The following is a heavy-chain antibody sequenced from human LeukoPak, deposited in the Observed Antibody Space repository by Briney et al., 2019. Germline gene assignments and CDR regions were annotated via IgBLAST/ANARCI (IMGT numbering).Heavy chain of an antibody. Sequence: SETLSLTCTVSGGSIGKTSYYWGWIRQPPGKGLEWIGNIYYSGTTYYNPSLKSRVTISVDTSKNQFSLKLSSVTAADTAVYYCARGAGNFDLWGRGTLVTVSS. CDR1: GGSIGKTSYY. V-gene: IGHV4-39*07. J-gene: IGHJ2*01. CDR2: IYYSGTT. CDR3: ARGAGNFDL. D-gene: IGHD3-10*01.